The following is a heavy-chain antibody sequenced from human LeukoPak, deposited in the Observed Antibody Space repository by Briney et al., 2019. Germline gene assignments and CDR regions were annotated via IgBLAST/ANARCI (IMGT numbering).Heavy chain of an antibody. CDR1: GYSFTSYH. J-gene: IGHJ4*02. V-gene: IGHV1-46*01. CDR3: AREDPHTYNFDF. CDR2: LKSSGDTT. D-gene: IGHD1-1*01. Sequence: GASVKVSCKTSGYSFTSYHMHWLRQAPGQGLEWVGILKSSGDTTVYAQKFQGRVTVTRDTSTSTVYMELSSLSSEDTAVYYCAREDPHTYNFDFWGPGTLVTVFS.